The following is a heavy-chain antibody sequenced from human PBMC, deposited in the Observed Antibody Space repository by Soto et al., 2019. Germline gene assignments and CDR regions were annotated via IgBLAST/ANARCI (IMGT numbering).Heavy chain of an antibody. CDR2: FDPEDGET. V-gene: IGHV1-24*01. CDR1: GYRLLALS. CDR3: ATEGIVVTSQPQLGY. J-gene: IGHJ4*01. Sequence: GXSVKVSCKVSGYRLLALSMHWVRQAPGKGLEWMGRFDPEDGETVYAQKFQGRINMTEDTSTDTAYLELSSLRFEDTAVYYCATEGIVVTSQPQLGYWGHGILVTVSS. D-gene: IGHD3-22*01.